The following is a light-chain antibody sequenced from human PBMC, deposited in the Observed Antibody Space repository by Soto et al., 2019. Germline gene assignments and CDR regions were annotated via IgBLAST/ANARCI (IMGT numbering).Light chain of an antibody. V-gene: IGLV2-14*01. CDR1: SSGVGGYNY. CDR2: DVS. Sequence: QSVLTQPASVSGSPGQSITISCTGTSSGVGGYNYVSWYQQHPGKAPKLMIYDVSNRPSGVSNRFSGSKSGNTASLTISGLQAEDEADYYCSSYKSSSTRVFGTGTKVTV. J-gene: IGLJ1*01. CDR3: SSYKSSSTRV.